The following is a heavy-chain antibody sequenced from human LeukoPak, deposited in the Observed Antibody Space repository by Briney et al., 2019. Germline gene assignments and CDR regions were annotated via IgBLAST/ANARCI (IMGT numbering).Heavy chain of an antibody. Sequence: GGSLRLSCAASGFTFSSYAMSWVRQAPGKGLEWVSAISGSGGSTYYADSVKGRFTISRDNSKNTLYLQMNSLRAEDTAVYYCAKASDYDILTGYVDYWGQGTLVTVPS. CDR1: GFTFSSYA. CDR2: ISGSGGST. J-gene: IGHJ4*02. D-gene: IGHD3-9*01. V-gene: IGHV3-23*01. CDR3: AKASDYDILTGYVDY.